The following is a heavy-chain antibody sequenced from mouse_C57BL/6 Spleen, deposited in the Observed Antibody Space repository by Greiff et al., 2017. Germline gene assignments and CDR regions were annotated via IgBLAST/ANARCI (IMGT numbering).Heavy chain of an antibody. CDR3: AGMGYYYGSSYGAMDY. J-gene: IGHJ4*01. Sequence: EVQGVESGGGLVKPGGSLKLSCAASGFTFSDYGMHWVRQAPEKGLEWVAYISSGSSTIYYADTVKGRFTISRDNAKNTLFLQMTSLRSEDTAMYYCAGMGYYYGSSYGAMDYWGQGTSVTVSS. CDR2: ISSGSSTI. CDR1: GFTFSDYG. V-gene: IGHV5-17*01. D-gene: IGHD1-1*01.